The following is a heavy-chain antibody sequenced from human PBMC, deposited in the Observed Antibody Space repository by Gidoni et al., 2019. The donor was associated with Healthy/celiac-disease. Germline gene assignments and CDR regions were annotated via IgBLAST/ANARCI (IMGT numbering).Heavy chain of an antibody. CDR3: AKDGDVDTAMAYHSINYYYYYMDV. D-gene: IGHD5-18*01. CDR1: VFPFRSYA. Sequence: QVQLMESGGGVVHPGSSLRLYCAASVFPFRSYAMHWVRQAPGKGLEWVAVISYDGSNKYYADPVKGRFTISRDNSKNTLYLQMNSLRAEDTAVYYCAKDGDVDTAMAYHSINYYYYYMDVWGKGTTVTVSS. J-gene: IGHJ6*03. V-gene: IGHV3-30*04. CDR2: ISYDGSNK.